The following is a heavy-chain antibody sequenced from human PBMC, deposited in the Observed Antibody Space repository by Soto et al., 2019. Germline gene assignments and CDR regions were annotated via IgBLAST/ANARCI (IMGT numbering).Heavy chain of an antibody. Sequence: QVQLVQSGAEVKKPGASVKVSSKASGYTFTSYGISWVRQAPGQGLEWMGWIRAYNGNTNYAQKLQCRVTMTTDTSSSTAYMVLRCVRSDDTAVYYCARGANMITFGGVIVPEAYWGQGTLFTVSS. CDR1: GYTFTSYG. CDR3: ARGANMITFGGVIVPEAY. V-gene: IGHV1-18*01. CDR2: IRAYNGNT. D-gene: IGHD3-16*02. J-gene: IGHJ4*02.